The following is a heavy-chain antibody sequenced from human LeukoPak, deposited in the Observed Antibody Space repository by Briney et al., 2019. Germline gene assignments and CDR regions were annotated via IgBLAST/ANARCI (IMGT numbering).Heavy chain of an antibody. CDR1: GFTFSDYY. CDR3: ARASDLYGSGAYHP. CDR2: VRSKLYGGTK. D-gene: IGHD3-10*01. J-gene: IGHJ5*02. Sequence: PGGSLRLSCTTSGFTFSDYYMAWIRQAPGKGLECVGFVRSKLYGGTKQYAASVKGRFSISRDDSKSIAYLQMDSLTTEDTAVYFCARASDLYGSGAYHPWGQGTLVTVSS. V-gene: IGHV3-49*03.